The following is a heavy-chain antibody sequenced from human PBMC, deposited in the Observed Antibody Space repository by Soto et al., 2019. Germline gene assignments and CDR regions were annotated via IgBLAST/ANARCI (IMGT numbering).Heavy chain of an antibody. V-gene: IGHV1-69*01. J-gene: IGHJ4*02. CDR2: IIPYYNTL. Sequence: QAQVVQSGAEVRKPGSSVKLSCKASEGTFNSYAIAWVRQAPGQGLEWMGGIIPYYNTLNYAQKFQDRVTVTADDSTNSVYMELSSLRSDDTAVYFCASGASRWYPYFFDSWAQGTLVTVSS. D-gene: IGHD6-13*01. CDR3: ASGASRWYPYFFDS. CDR1: EGTFNSYA.